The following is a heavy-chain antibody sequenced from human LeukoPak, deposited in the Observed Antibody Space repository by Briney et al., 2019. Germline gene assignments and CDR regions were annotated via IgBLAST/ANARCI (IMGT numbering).Heavy chain of an antibody. D-gene: IGHD2-2*01. CDR2: INPNSGDT. CDR3: ARDVGEYCSSTNCYASHY. CDR1: EYTLTDYY. J-gene: IGHJ4*02. V-gene: IGHV1-2*02. Sequence: GASVKVSCKASEYTLTDYYIHWVRQTPGQGLEWMGWINPNSGDTIYAQKFQGRVTMTRDTSITTAYMELSSLRSDDTAVYYCARDVGEYCSSTNCYASHYWGQGTLVTVSS.